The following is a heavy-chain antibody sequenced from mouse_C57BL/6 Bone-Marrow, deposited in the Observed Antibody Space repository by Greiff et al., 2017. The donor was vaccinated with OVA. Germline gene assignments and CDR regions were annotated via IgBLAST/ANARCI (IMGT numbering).Heavy chain of an antibody. D-gene: IGHD1-1*01. Sequence: VQLQQPGAELVRPGTSVKLSCKASGYTFTSYWMHWVKQRPGQGLEWIGVIDPSDSYTNYNQKFKGKATLTVDTSSSTAYMQLSSLTSEDSAVYYCARKTTVAHYYAMDYWGQGTSVTVSS. CDR1: GYTFTSYW. CDR3: ARKTTVAHYYAMDY. CDR2: IDPSDSYT. V-gene: IGHV1-59*01. J-gene: IGHJ4*01.